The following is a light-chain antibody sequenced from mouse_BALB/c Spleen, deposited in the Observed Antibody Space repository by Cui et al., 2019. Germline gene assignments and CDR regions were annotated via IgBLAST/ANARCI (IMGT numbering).Light chain of an antibody. CDR2: YTS. CDR1: QGISKN. V-gene: IGKV19-93*01. J-gene: IGKJ5*01. Sequence: DIPLTLTPSSLSASLGGKVTITCKASQGISKNIAWYQHRTGEGPRLLIQYTSTLQPGIPSRFSGSGSGRDYSFSISNVEPEDIATYYCLQYDSLPLTFGAGTKLELK. CDR3: LQYDSLPLT.